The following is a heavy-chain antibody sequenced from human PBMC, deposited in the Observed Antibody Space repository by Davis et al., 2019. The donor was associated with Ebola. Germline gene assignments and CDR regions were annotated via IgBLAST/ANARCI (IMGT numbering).Heavy chain of an antibody. CDR1: GFTFNRYR. V-gene: IGHV3-23*01. CDR2: TSDSGGST. J-gene: IGHJ3*01. CDR3: AKHSGKPSGSFDV. D-gene: IGHD1-26*01. Sequence: ESLKISCAASGFTFNRYRLNRVRQPPGKGLEWVYGTSDSGGSTHYADSVKCRFTISRDNSQNTVYLQMNGLRAEDTAIYYCAKHSGKPSGSFDVWGQGALVTVSS.